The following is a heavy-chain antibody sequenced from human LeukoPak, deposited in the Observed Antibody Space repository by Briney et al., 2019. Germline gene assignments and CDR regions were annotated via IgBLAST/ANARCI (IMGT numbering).Heavy chain of an antibody. V-gene: IGHV4-59*01. Sequence: SETLSLTCSVSSDSISRYYWSWSRQSPGKALEWIGYMYHGGSAHYSPSLRSRVPISIDRSRNQISLKVASVTTADTAVYFCARVRGQLWPPDYWGQGTQVIVSS. CDR2: MYHGGSA. CDR3: ARVRGQLWPPDY. J-gene: IGHJ4*02. D-gene: IGHD1-1*01. CDR1: SDSISRYY.